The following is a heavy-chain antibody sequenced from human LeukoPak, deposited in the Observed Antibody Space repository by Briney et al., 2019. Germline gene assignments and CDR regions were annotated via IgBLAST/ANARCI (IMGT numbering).Heavy chain of an antibody. D-gene: IGHD3-22*01. CDR1: GYTFTSYD. V-gene: IGHV1-8*01. J-gene: IGHJ1*01. Sequence: ASVKVSCKASGYTFTSYDISWVRQAAGQGLEWMGWMNPNSGNTGYAQKFKGRVTMTGNTSISTACMELSSLRSEDTAVYYCARGLRDSSGREYFQHWGQSTLVTVSS. CDR3: ARGLRDSSGREYFQH. CDR2: MNPNSGNT.